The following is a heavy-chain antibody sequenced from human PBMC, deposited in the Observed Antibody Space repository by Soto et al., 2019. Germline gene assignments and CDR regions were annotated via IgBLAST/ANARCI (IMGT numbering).Heavy chain of an antibody. D-gene: IGHD2-21*02. CDR3: ARVEVVTAIPDHYYYYYGMDV. CDR1: GGTFSSYA. V-gene: IGHV1-69*01. CDR2: IIPIFGTA. J-gene: IGHJ6*02. Sequence: QVQLVQSGAEVKKPGSSVKVSCKASGGTFSSYAISWVRQAPGQGLEWMGGIIPIFGTANYAQKFQGRVTITADESTSTAYMELSSRRSEDTAVYYCARVEVVTAIPDHYYYYYGMDVWGQGTTVTVSS.